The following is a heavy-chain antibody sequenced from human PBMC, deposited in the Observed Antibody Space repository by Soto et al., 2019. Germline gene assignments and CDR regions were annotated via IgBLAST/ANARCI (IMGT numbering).Heavy chain of an antibody. J-gene: IGHJ4*02. V-gene: IGHV2-5*02. Sequence: QITLKESGPTLVKPTQTLTLTCTFSGFSLSTSGVGVGWIRQPPGKALEWLALIYWDDDKRYSPSLKSRLTITKDTSKNQVVLTMNNMDPVDTATYYCAHTWSRPHYYDSSGYLAYWGQGTLVTVSS. CDR1: GFSLSTSGVG. D-gene: IGHD3-22*01. CDR3: AHTWSRPHYYDSSGYLAY. CDR2: IYWDDDK.